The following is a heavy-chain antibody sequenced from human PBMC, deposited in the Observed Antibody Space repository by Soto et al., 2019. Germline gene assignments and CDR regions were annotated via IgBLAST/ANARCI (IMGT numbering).Heavy chain of an antibody. CDR3: TTGLREGPDYYYYYYGMDV. J-gene: IGHJ6*02. CDR1: GFTFSNAW. Sequence: PGGSLRLSCAASGFTFSNAWMSWVRQAPGKGLEWVGRIKSKTDGGTTDYAAPVKGRFTISRDDSKNTLYLQMNSLKTEDTAVYYCTTGLREGPDYYYYYYGMDVWGQGTTVTVSS. V-gene: IGHV3-15*01. D-gene: IGHD1-26*01. CDR2: IKSKTDGGTT.